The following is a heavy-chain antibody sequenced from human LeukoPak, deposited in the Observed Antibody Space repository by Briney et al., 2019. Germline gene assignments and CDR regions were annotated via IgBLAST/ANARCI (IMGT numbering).Heavy chain of an antibody. CDR1: GGSFSGYY. CDR2: INHSGST. Sequence: SETLSLTCAVYGGSFSGYYWSWIRQPPGKGLEWIGEINHSGSTNYNPSLKSRVTISVDSSKNHFSLMLSSVTAADTAVYYCARGHRDLDYWGQGTLVTVSS. D-gene: IGHD3-10*01. J-gene: IGHJ4*02. CDR3: ARGHRDLDY. V-gene: IGHV4-34*01.